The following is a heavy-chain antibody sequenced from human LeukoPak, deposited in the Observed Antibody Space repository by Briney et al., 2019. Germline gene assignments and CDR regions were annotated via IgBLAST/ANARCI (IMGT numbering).Heavy chain of an antibody. CDR3: ARGLLWFGEAYFDY. V-gene: IGHV4-30-2*01. CDR1: GVSISSGDYS. J-gene: IGHJ4*02. CDR2: IYHSGRT. D-gene: IGHD3-10*01. Sequence: NPSQTLSLTCAVSGVSISSGDYSWSWLRQPPGKGLEWIGYIYHSGRTYYNPSLKSRVTISIDRSKNQFSLKLSSVTAADTAVYYCARGLLWFGEAYFDYWGQGTLVTVSS.